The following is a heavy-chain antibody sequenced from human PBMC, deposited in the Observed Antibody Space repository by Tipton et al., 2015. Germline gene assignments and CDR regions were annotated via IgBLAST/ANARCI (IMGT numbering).Heavy chain of an antibody. CDR1: SGYVSTGSYY. V-gene: IGHV4-61*01. CDR3: AREVWYNDSTGYDY. CDR2: VYYSGTT. J-gene: IGHJ4*02. Sequence: GLVKPSETLSLTCTVSSGYVSTGSYYWSWIRQPPGKGLGWIGNVYYSGTTNYNPSLKSRVTMSVDTSKNQFSLHLSSVTAADTAVYYCAREVWYNDSTGYDYWGQGTLVTVSS. D-gene: IGHD3-22*01.